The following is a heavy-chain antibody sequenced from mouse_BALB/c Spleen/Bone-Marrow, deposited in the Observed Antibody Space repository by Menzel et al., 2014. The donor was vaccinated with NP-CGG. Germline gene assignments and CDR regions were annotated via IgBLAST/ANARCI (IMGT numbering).Heavy chain of an antibody. CDR1: GYTFTEYT. CDR2: INPNNGGT. V-gene: IGHV1-18*01. D-gene: IGHD2-3*01. CDR3: TRWGGYYVGAMDY. J-gene: IGHJ4*01. Sequence: VQLQQPGPELVKPGASVKISCKTSGYTFTEYTMHWVKQSHVKSLEWIGGINPNNGGTSYNQKFKDKATWTVDKSSSTAYMELSSLTSEDSAVYYCTRWGGYYVGAMDYWGQGTSVTVSS.